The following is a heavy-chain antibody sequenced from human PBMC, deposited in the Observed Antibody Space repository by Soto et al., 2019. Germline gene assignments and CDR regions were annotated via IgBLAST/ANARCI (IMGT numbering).Heavy chain of an antibody. CDR2: IYYSGTT. CDR1: GDSISSGGYY. CDR3: VITIYNGSSGPIDY. V-gene: IGHV4-31*03. Sequence: SATLSLTCTVSGDSISSGGYYWSWIRQHPGKGLEWIGYIYYSGTTYYNPSLESRVTISADTSENQFSLKLNSVTAADTAVYYCVITIYNGSSGPIDYWGQGTLVTVSS. J-gene: IGHJ4*02. D-gene: IGHD3-22*01.